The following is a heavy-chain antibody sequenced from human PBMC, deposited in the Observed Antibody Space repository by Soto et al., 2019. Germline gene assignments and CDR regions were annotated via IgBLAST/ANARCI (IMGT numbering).Heavy chain of an antibody. CDR3: AKDSAERYYYDSSGYYYSAEYFQH. CDR2: ISGSGGST. Sequence: WGSLRLSCSASGFTFSSYAMSWVRQAPGKGLEWVSAISGSGGSTYYADSVKGRFTISRDNSKNTLYLQMNSLRAEDTAVYYCAKDSAERYYYDSSGYYYSAEYFQHWGQGTLVTVSS. CDR1: GFTFSSYA. D-gene: IGHD3-22*01. V-gene: IGHV3-23*01. J-gene: IGHJ1*01.